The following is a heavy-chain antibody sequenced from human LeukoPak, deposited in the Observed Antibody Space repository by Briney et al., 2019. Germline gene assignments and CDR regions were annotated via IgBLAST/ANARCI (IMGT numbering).Heavy chain of an antibody. V-gene: IGHV3-23*01. D-gene: IGHD6-19*01. J-gene: IGHJ4*02. CDR1: GLTFRNYA. Sequence: GGSLRLSCAVTGLTFRNYAMSWVRQAPGKGPEWVSDISGSGGVTRYADSVKGRFSISRDNSRNTLDLQMSSLRVEDTAVYYCAKGPLTEVAGTTWDYWGQGTLVTVSS. CDR3: AKGPLTEVAGTTWDY. CDR2: ISGSGGVT.